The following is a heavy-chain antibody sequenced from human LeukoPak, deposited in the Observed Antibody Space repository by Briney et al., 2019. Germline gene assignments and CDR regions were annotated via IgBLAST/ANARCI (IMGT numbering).Heavy chain of an antibody. D-gene: IGHD3-22*01. J-gene: IGHJ3*02. Sequence: GGSLRLSCAASGFTFSSYAMTWVRQAPGEGLEWVSVISGSGGSAYYADSVKGRFTISRDNSKNTLYLQMNSLRAEDAAVYYCARGLYYYDTNGYYNAFDIWGRGTMVTVSS. CDR2: ISGSGGSA. CDR3: ARGLYYYDTNGYYNAFDI. CDR1: GFTFSSYA. V-gene: IGHV3-23*01.